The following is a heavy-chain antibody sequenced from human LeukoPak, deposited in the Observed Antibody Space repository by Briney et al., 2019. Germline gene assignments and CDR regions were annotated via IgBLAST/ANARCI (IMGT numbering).Heavy chain of an antibody. CDR3: AREAWGSDDAFDI. D-gene: IGHD7-27*01. V-gene: IGHV1-2*02. J-gene: IGHJ3*02. Sequence: ASVKVSCKASGYTFTGYYMHWVRQAPGQGLEWMGWINPNSGGTNYAQKFQGRVTMTRDTSISTAYMELSRLRSDDTAVYYCAREAWGSDDAFDIWGQGTMVTVSS. CDR2: INPNSGGT. CDR1: GYTFTGYY.